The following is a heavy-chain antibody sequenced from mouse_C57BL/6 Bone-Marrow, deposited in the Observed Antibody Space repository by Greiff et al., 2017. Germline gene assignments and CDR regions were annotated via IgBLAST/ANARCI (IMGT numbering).Heavy chain of an antibody. D-gene: IGHD1-2*01. CDR1: GFTFSDYG. CDR3: ASMNYGGDFDY. J-gene: IGHJ2*01. CDR2: ISSGSSTI. V-gene: IGHV5-17*01. Sequence: DVKLVESGGGLVKPGGSLKLSCAASGFTFSDYGLHWVRQAPEKGLEWVAYISSGSSTIYYADTVKGRFTISRDNAKNTLFLQMTSLRSEDTAMYYCASMNYGGDFDYWGQGTTLTVSS.